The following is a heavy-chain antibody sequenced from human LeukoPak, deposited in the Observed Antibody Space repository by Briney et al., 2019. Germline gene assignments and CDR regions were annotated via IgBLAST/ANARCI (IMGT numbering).Heavy chain of an antibody. Sequence: SETLSLTCTVSGGSISSYYWSWIRQPPGKGLEWIGYIYYSGSTYYNPSLKSRVTISVDTSKNQFSLKLSSVTAADTAVYYCANSIDFDYGDYYFDYWGQGALVTISS. CDR2: IYYSGST. V-gene: IGHV4-59*08. CDR3: ANSIDFDYGDYYFDY. J-gene: IGHJ4*02. D-gene: IGHD4-17*01. CDR1: GGSISSYY.